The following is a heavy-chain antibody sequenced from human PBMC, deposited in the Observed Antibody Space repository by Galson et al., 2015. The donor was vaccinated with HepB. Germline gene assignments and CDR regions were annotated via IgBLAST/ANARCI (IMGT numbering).Heavy chain of an antibody. D-gene: IGHD3-10*01. J-gene: IGHJ6*03. CDR2: ISYDGSNK. CDR3: ARESGDDYYYYYMDV. CDR1: GFTFSSYA. Sequence: SLRLSCAASGFTFSSYAMHWVRQAPGKGLEWVAVISYDGSNKYYADSVKGRFTISRDNSKNTLYLQMNSLRAEDTAVYYCARESGDDYYYYYMDVWGKGTTVTVSS. V-gene: IGHV3-30-3*01.